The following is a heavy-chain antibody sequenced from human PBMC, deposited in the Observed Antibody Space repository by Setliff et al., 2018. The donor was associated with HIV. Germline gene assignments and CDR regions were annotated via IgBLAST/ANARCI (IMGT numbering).Heavy chain of an antibody. CDR1: GGSISSGGYY. D-gene: IGHD6-13*01. CDR3: ARDRGGAAAGGYYYMDV. V-gene: IGHV4-61*09. Sequence: SETLSLTCNVSGGSISSGGYYWSWIRQPAGKGLEWIGHIYTSGSTNYNPSLKSRVTISIDTSKNQFSLKLSSVTAVDTAVYYCARDRGGAAAGGYYYMDVWGKGTTVTVSS. J-gene: IGHJ6*03. CDR2: IYTSGST.